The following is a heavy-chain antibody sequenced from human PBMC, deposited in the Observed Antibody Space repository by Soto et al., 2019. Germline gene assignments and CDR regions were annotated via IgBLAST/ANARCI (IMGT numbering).Heavy chain of an antibody. CDR2: ISGSGGST. D-gene: IGHD3-3*01. V-gene: IGHV3-23*01. CDR3: AKGFTIFGVVIVSSGYMDV. CDR1: GFTFSSYA. Sequence: GGSLRLSCAATGFTFSSYALSWVRQAPWKGLEWVSAISGSGGSTYYADSVKGRFTISRDNSKNTLYLQMNSLRAEDTAVYYCAKGFTIFGVVIVSSGYMDVWGKGTTVTVSS. J-gene: IGHJ6*03.